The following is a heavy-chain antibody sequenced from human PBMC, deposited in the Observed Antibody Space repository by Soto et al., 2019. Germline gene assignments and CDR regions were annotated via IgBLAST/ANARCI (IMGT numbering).Heavy chain of an antibody. CDR1: GGSFSSYY. V-gene: IGHV4-34*01. CDR2: INHSGST. CDR3: ARGDLTTEGA. J-gene: IGHJ4*02. Sequence: PSETLSLTCAVYGGSFSSYYWSWIRQPPGKGLEWIGEINHSGSTNYNPSLKSRVTISVDTSKNQFSLKLSSVTAADTAVYYCARGDLTTEGAWGQGTPLTVSS. D-gene: IGHD4-17*01.